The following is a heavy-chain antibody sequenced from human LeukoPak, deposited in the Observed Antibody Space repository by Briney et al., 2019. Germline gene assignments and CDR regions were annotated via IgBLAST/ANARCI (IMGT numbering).Heavy chain of an antibody. V-gene: IGHV3-9*01. CDR2: ISWDSGSI. CDR1: GFTFDDYA. CDR3: MGGRGWLPEN. J-gene: IGHJ4*02. Sequence: PGGSLRLSCAASGFTFDDYAMHWVRQAPGKGLEWVSGISWDSGSIGYADSVKGRFTISRDNAKNSLYLQMNSLRIEDAAVYYCMGGRGWLPENWGQGTLVTVSS. D-gene: IGHD3-22*01.